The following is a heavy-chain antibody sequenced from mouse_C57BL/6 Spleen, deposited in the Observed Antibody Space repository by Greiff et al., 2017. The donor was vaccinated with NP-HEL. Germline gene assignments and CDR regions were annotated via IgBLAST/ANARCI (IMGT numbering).Heavy chain of an antibody. D-gene: IGHD3-3*01. Sequence: VQLKESGGGLVQPGGSMKLSCVASGFTFSNYWMNWVRQSPEKGLEWVAQIRLKSDNYATHYAESVKGMFTISRDDSKSSVYLQMNNLRAEDTGIYSCTEGRYFDVWGTGTTVTVSS. CDR3: TEGRYFDV. V-gene: IGHV6-3*01. J-gene: IGHJ1*03. CDR2: IRLKSDNYAT. CDR1: GFTFSNYW.